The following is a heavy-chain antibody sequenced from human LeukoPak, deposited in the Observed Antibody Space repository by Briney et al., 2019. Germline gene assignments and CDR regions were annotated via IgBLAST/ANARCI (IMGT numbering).Heavy chain of an antibody. CDR3: ASSPRTSSIAAVDC. CDR2: LYHSVST. J-gene: IGHJ4*02. D-gene: IGHD6-13*01. Sequence: SETLSLTCTVSGGSISSSPYYWGWIRQPPGKGLEWIGSLYHSVSTYYNPSLKSRVTISVDTSKNQFSLRLSSVTAADTAVYYCASSPRTSSIAAVDCWGQGLMVTVSS. V-gene: IGHV4-39*01. CDR1: GGSISSSPYY.